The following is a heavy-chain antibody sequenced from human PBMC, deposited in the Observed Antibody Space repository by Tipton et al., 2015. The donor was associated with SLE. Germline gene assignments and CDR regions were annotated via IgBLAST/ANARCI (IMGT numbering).Heavy chain of an antibody. J-gene: IGHJ5*02. V-gene: IGHV4-34*01. D-gene: IGHD3-10*01. CDR2: INHGGST. CDR1: GGSFGGYY. CDR3: ARDSSGMGYYWLDP. Sequence: TLSLTCSIYGGSFGGYYWSWIRQPPGKGLEWIGEINHGGSTNYNPSLKSRVTISVDTSKNQFSLKLSSVTAADTAVYYCARDSSGMGYYWLDPWGQGTLVTVSS.